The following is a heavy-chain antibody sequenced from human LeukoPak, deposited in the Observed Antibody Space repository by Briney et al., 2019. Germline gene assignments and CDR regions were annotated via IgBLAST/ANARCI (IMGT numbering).Heavy chain of an antibody. Sequence: SETLSLTCAVYGGSFSGYYWSWIRQPPGKGLEWIGEINHSGSTNYNPSLKSRVTISVDTSKNQFSLKLSSVTAADTAVYYCARDQNYVDAFDIWGQGTMVTVSS. CDR3: ARDQNYVDAFDI. J-gene: IGHJ3*02. V-gene: IGHV4-34*01. CDR2: INHSGST. CDR1: GGSFSGYY. D-gene: IGHD3-10*02.